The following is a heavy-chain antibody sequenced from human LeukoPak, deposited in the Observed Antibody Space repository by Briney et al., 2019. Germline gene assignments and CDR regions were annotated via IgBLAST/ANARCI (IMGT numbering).Heavy chain of an antibody. CDR3: ARAFFSSAYYPNWFDP. CDR1: CGSISTYY. V-gene: IGHV4-59*01. Sequence: SETLSLTCTVSCGSISTYYCSSIRQPPGKGLEWIGYIYKSGSNNYNPALKTRVTMSVDTSKNQFSLKLSSVTAADTPVYYCARAFFSSAYYPNWFDPWGQGTLVTVSS. D-gene: IGHD3-22*01. J-gene: IGHJ5*02. CDR2: IYKSGSN.